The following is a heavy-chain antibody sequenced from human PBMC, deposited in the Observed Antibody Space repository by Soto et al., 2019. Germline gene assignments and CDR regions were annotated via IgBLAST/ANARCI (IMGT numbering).Heavy chain of an antibody. Sequence: QVQLVQSGAEVKKPGASVKVSCKASGYTFTSYAMHWVRQAPGQRLEWMGWINDSNGNTKYSQKFQGRVTITRDTSASTAYMELSSLRSEDTAVYYCARGASLWFGDHFDYWGQGTLVTVSS. CDR1: GYTFTSYA. J-gene: IGHJ4*02. CDR3: ARGASLWFGDHFDY. D-gene: IGHD3-10*01. CDR2: INDSNGNT. V-gene: IGHV1-3*01.